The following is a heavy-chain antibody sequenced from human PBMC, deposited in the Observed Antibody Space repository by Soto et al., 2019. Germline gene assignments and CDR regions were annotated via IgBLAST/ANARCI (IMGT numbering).Heavy chain of an antibody. CDR3: ARITDYGDYGDGVPHNWFDP. CDR1: GYTFTSYD. J-gene: IGHJ5*02. D-gene: IGHD4-17*01. Sequence: QVQLVQSGAEVKKPGASVKVSCKASGYTFTSYDINWVRQATGQGLEWMGWMNPNSGNTGYAQKFQGRVTMTRNTSISTAYMELSSLRSEDTAVYYCARITDYGDYGDGVPHNWFDPWGQGTLVTVSS. CDR2: MNPNSGNT. V-gene: IGHV1-8*01.